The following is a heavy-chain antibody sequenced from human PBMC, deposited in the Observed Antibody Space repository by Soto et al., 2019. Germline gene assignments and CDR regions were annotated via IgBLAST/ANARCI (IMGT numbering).Heavy chain of an antibody. CDR2: IYYSGST. J-gene: IGHJ6*03. CDR3: ARQVWNYYYYYMDV. CDR1: GGSISSSSYY. D-gene: IGHD2-8*01. V-gene: IGHV4-39*01. Sequence: QLQLQESGPGLVKPSETLSLTCTVSGGSISSSSYYWGWIRQPPGKGLEWIGSIYYSGSTYYNPSLKSRVTISVDTSKNQFSLKLSSVTAADTAVYYCARQVWNYYYYYMDVWGKGTTVTVSS.